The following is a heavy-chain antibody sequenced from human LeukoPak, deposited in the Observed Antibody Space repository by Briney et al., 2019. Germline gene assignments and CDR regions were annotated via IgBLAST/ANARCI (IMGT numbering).Heavy chain of an antibody. Sequence: GGSLRLSCAASGSTSSNAWMTWVRQAPGKGLEWVGRIKSKTDGEITDYAAPVKGRFTISRDDSKNTLYLQMNSLKTEDTAVYYCLGDDSSGYSIDYWGQGALVTVSS. V-gene: IGHV3-15*01. CDR1: GSTSSNAW. CDR2: IKSKTDGEIT. D-gene: IGHD3-22*01. CDR3: LGDDSSGYSIDY. J-gene: IGHJ4*02.